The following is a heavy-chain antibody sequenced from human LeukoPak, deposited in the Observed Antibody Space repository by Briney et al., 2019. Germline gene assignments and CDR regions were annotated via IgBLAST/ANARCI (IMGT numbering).Heavy chain of an antibody. D-gene: IGHD5-12*01. CDR3: ASHKGSGYGGYYFDY. V-gene: IGHV5-51*01. Sequence: GESLKISCKGSGYSFTSYWIGWVRQIPGQGLAWMGIIYPGDSDARYSPSFQGQVTISADKSISTAYLQWSSLKASDTAMYYCASHKGSGYGGYYFDYWGQGTLVTVSS. CDR2: IYPGDSDA. J-gene: IGHJ4*02. CDR1: GYSFTSYW.